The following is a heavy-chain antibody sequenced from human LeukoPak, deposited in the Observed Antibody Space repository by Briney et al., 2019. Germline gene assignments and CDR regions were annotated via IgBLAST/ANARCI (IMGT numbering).Heavy chain of an antibody. Sequence: ASVKVSCKASGYTFTGYYMHWVRQATGQGLEWMGWINPNSGGTNYAQKFQCRVTMTRDTSISTAYMELSRLRSDDTAVYYCARVGGRCSGGSCYSDWFDPWGQGTLVTVSS. J-gene: IGHJ5*02. CDR3: ARVGGRCSGGSCYSDWFDP. D-gene: IGHD2-15*01. V-gene: IGHV1-2*02. CDR2: INPNSGGT. CDR1: GYTFTGYY.